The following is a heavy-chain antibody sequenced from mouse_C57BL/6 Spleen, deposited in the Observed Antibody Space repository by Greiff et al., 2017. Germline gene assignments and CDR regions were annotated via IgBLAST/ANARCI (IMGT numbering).Heavy chain of an antibody. J-gene: IGHJ4*01. CDR1: GFTFSDYY. CDR2: INYDGSST. D-gene: IGHD5-1*01. Sequence: EVKVVESEGGLVQPGSSMKLSCTASGFTFSDYYMAWVRQVPEKGLEWVANINYDGSSTYYLDSLKSRFIISRDNAKNILYLQMSSLKSEDTATYYCARAGTYPYAMDYWGQGTSVTVSS. CDR3: ARAGTYPYAMDY. V-gene: IGHV5-16*01.